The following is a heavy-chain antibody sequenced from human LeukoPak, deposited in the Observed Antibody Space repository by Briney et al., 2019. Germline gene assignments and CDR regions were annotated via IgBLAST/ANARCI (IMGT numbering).Heavy chain of an antibody. CDR1: GFTFGDYA. Sequence: GRSLRLSCTASGFTFGDYAMSWFRQAPGKGLEWVGFIRSKAYGGTTEYAASVKGRFTISRDDSKSIAYLQMNSLETEDTAVYYCTRGGDYYDSSGYYCDYWGQGTLVTVSS. V-gene: IGHV3-49*03. D-gene: IGHD3-22*01. CDR2: IRSKAYGGTT. J-gene: IGHJ4*02. CDR3: TRGGDYYDSSGYYCDY.